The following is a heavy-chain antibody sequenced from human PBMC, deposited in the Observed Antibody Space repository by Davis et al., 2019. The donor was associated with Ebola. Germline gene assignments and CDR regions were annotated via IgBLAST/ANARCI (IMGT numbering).Heavy chain of an antibody. CDR3: AADILWFEGVPGY. Sequence: GESLKISCAASGFTFSSYSMNWVRQAPGKGLEWVSSISSSSSYIYYADSVKGRFTISRDNAKNSLYLQMNSLRAEDTAVYYCAADILWFEGVPGYWGQGTLVTVSS. CDR1: GFTFSSYS. CDR2: ISSSSSYI. D-gene: IGHD3-10*01. J-gene: IGHJ4*02. V-gene: IGHV3-21*04.